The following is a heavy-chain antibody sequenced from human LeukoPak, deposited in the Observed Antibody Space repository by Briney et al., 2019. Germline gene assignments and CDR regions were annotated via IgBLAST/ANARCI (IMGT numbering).Heavy chain of an antibody. Sequence: GGSLRLSCAASGFTFSSYGMHWVRQAPGKGLEWVAFIRYDGSNKYYADSVKGRFTISRDNSKNTLYLQMNSLRAEDTAVYYCAKDLAEWWSLAYWGQGTLVTVSS. D-gene: IGHD2-15*01. J-gene: IGHJ4*02. V-gene: IGHV3-30*02. CDR3: AKDLAEWWSLAY. CDR1: GFTFSSYG. CDR2: IRYDGSNK.